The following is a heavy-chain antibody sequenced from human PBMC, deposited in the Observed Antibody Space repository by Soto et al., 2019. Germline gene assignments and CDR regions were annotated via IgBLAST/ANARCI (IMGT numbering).Heavy chain of an antibody. Sequence: EVQLVESGGRLVQPGGSLRLSCAASGFMFSAYWMSWVRQDPGKGLEWVATISGGASDKFYVDSVKGRFTISRDDSKNTLYMQTNSMRDEESAVYYCVREDWHRFDSWGQGTLVTVSS. CDR1: GFMFSAYW. V-gene: IGHV3-7*01. CDR3: VREDWHRFDS. CDR2: ISGGASDK. J-gene: IGHJ4*02. D-gene: IGHD2-21*01.